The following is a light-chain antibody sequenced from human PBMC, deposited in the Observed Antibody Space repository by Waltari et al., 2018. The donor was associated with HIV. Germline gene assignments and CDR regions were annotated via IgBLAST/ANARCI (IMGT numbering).Light chain of an antibody. J-gene: IGLJ2*01. CDR3: AAWDDSLTGVV. CDR2: RDN. CDR1: SSNIGGNF. Sequence: QSVLTQPPSASGTPGQRVTISCSGSSSNIGGNFVYWYRQLPGTAPKLLIYRDNQRPSGVPDRFSGSKSVTSASLAISGLRSEDEADYYCAAWDDSLTGVVFGGGTKLTVL. V-gene: IGLV1-47*01.